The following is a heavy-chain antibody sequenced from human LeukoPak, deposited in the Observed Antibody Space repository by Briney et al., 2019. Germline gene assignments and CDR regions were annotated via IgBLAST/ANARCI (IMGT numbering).Heavy chain of an antibody. Sequence: ASVKVSCKASGGTFSSYAISWVRQAPGQGLEWMGWMNPNSGYTGFAQKFQGRVTFTRATSISTAYMELSSLRSEDTAVYYCARVAGSIDYWGQGTLVTVSS. CDR3: ARVAGSIDY. CDR2: MNPNSGYT. V-gene: IGHV1-8*03. J-gene: IGHJ4*02. D-gene: IGHD6-19*01. CDR1: GGTFSSYA.